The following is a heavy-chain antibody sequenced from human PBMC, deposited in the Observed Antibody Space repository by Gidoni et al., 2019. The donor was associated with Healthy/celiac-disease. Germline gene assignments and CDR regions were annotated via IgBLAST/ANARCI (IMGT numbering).Heavy chain of an antibody. CDR3: VRAPRYDFWSGLPXNXFDP. D-gene: IGHD3-3*01. J-gene: IGHJ5*02. V-gene: IGHV4-34*01. CDR1: GGSFSGYY. Sequence: QGQLQKWGAGLLKRSETLSLTCAVYGGSFSGYYWSWIRQPPGKGLEWIGEINHSGSTNYNPSLHRRVTISVDSSTTQFSLKLSSVPAAVSAVYSCVRAPRYDFWSGLPXNXFDP. CDR2: INHSGST.